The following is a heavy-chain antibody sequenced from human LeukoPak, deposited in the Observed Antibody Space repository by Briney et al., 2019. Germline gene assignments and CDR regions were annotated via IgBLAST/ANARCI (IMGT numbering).Heavy chain of an antibody. CDR3: ATYCTNGVCNFDY. J-gene: IGHJ4*02. CDR2: IIPIFGTA. CDR1: GGTFSSYA. Sequence: GASVKVSCKASGGTFSSYAISWVRQAPGQGLEWMGGIIPIFGTANYAQKFQGRVTITTDESTSTAYMELSSLRSEDTAVYYCATYCTNGVCNFDYWGQGTLVTVSS. V-gene: IGHV1-69*05. D-gene: IGHD2-8*01.